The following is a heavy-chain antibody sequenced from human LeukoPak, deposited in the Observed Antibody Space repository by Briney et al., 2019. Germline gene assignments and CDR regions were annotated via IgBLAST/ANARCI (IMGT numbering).Heavy chain of an antibody. D-gene: IGHD4-23*01. J-gene: IGHJ4*02. Sequence: SETLSLTCTVSGGSISSTSYYWGWIRQPPGKGLEWIGSVYYSGRTYYNPSLKSRVIISVDTSKNQFSLKLTSVTAADTAVYYCARALSVVTSCFDYWGQGTLVTVSS. CDR3: ARALSVVTSCFDY. CDR2: VYYSGRT. V-gene: IGHV4-39*01. CDR1: GGSISSTSYY.